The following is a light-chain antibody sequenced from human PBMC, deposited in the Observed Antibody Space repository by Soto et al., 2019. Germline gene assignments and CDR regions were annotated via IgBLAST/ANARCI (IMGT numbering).Light chain of an antibody. CDR3: SSYAGSNNVL. Sequence: QSALTQPPSASGSPGQSVTISCTGTGSDVGNYNYVSWYQQHPGKAPKLMIYEVNKRPSGVPDRFSGSKSGNTASLTVSGLQAEDEADYYCSSYAGSNNVLFGGGTKLTVL. V-gene: IGLV2-8*01. CDR2: EVN. J-gene: IGLJ2*01. CDR1: GSDVGNYNY.